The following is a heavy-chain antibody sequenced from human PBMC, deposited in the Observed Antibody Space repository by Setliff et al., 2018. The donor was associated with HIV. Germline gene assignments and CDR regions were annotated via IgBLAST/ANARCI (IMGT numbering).Heavy chain of an antibody. V-gene: IGHV3-66*04. CDR1: GFSVSNKY. J-gene: IGHJ4*02. CDR2: IYSNDYT. Sequence: AGGSLRLSCAVSGFSVSNKYMTWVRQAPGKGLEWVSIIYSNDYTYYADSIKGRFTISRDPSKNTLYLQMNSLRAEDTAVYYCARRTYCSSTPSFDYWGQGTLVTVSS. CDR3: ARRTYCSSTPSFDY. D-gene: IGHD2-2*01.